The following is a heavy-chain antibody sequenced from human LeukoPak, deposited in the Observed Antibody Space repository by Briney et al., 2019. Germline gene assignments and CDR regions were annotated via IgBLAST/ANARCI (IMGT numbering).Heavy chain of an antibody. CDR1: GFTFSTYA. J-gene: IGHJ4*02. D-gene: IGHD4-17*01. CDR3: ARGSKSYGDYIRSRIHYFDY. Sequence: GGSLRLSCAASGFTFSTYAIHWVRQAPGKGLEWVAVISYDGSNKYYADSVKGRFTISRDNSKNTLYLQMNSLRAEDTAVYYCARGSKSYGDYIRSRIHYFDYWGQGTLVTVSS. CDR2: ISYDGSNK. V-gene: IGHV3-30*04.